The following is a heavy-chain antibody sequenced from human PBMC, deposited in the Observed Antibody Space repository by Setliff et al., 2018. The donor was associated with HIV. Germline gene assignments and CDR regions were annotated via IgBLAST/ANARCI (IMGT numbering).Heavy chain of an antibody. CDR2: IDDSGVST. CDR3: AREFVPTGFFDF. D-gene: IGHD2-8*01. V-gene: IGHV3-21*06. J-gene: IGHJ4*02. Sequence: PGGSLRLSCAASGFTFSSYSMNWVRQAPGKGLEWVSTIDDSGVSTYYADSVKGRFTISRDNAQSSLYLEVNGLRAEDAAVYYCAREFVPTGFFDFWGLGSLVTVSS. CDR1: GFTFSSYS.